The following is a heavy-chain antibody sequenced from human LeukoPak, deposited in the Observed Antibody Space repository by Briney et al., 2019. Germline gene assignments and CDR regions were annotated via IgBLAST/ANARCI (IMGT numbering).Heavy chain of an antibody. CDR3: PTIRGYTSSWPFDY. J-gene: IGHJ4*02. Sequence: PGGSLRLSCAASKFTFSTFSMSWVRQAPGKGLEWVSSISGSGGYTYYADSVKGRFTISRDNSKNTLYLQMNSLKSEDTAVYYCPTIRGYTSSWPFDYWGQGALVTVSS. V-gene: IGHV3-23*01. D-gene: IGHD6-13*01. CDR1: KFTFSTFS. CDR2: ISGSGGYT.